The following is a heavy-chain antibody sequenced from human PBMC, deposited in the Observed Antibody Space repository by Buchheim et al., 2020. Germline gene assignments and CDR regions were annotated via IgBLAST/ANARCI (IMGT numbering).Heavy chain of an antibody. V-gene: IGHV3-74*01. J-gene: IGHJ6*02. Sequence: EVQLVESGGGLVQPGGSLRLSCAASGFIFSSNWMHWVRQAPGKGLVWVSRINSDGSSVFYADSVKGRFTISRDNAKKTLYLQMNSRRAEDTAVYYCARGGDDYGDYYGLDVWGQGTT. CDR1: GFIFSSNW. D-gene: IGHD4-17*01. CDR2: INSDGSSV. CDR3: ARGGDDYGDYYGLDV.